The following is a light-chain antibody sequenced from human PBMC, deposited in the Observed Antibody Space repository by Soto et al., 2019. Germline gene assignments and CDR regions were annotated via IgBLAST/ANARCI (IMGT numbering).Light chain of an antibody. J-gene: IGKJ2*01. CDR3: QQYYSTPYT. V-gene: IGKV4-1*01. CDR2: WAS. CDR1: QSVLYSSNNKNY. Sequence: DIVMTQSPDSLAVSLGERATINCKCSQSVLYSSNNKNYLAWYQQKPGQPPNLLIYWASTRESGVPDRFSGSGSETDFTLTISSLQAEDVAVYYCQQYYSTPYTFGQGTKLEIK.